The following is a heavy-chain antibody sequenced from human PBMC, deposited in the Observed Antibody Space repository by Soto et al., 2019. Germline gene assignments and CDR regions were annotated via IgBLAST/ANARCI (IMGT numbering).Heavy chain of an antibody. CDR3: ANLGYCSSPSCLRNWFDP. CDR2: ISAYNGNT. CDR1: GYTFTSYG. V-gene: IGHV1-18*01. Sequence: QVQLVQSGAEVKKPGASVKVSCKASGYTFTSYGISWVRQAPGQGREWMGWISAYNGNTNYAQKLQGRVTMTTDTSTSTAYMELRSLRSDDTAVYYCANLGYCSSPSCLRNWFDPWGQGTLVTVSS. D-gene: IGHD2-2*01. J-gene: IGHJ5*02.